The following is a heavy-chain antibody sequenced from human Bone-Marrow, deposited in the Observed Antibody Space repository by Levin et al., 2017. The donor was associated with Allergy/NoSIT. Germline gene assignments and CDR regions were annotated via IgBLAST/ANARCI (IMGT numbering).Heavy chain of an antibody. V-gene: IGHV3-48*03. CDR1: GFTFSSYE. D-gene: IGHD3-10*02. CDR2: ISSSGSTI. Sequence: PGGSLRLSCAASGFTFSSYEMNWVRQAPGKGLEWVSYISSSGSTIYYADSVKGRFTISRDNTKNSLYLQMNSLRAEDTAVYYCARYFRRAGGPRYYGMDVWGQGTTVTVSS. J-gene: IGHJ6*02. CDR3: ARYFRRAGGPRYYGMDV.